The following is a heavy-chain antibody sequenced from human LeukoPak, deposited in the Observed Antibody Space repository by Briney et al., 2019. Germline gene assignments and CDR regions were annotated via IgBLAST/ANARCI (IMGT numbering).Heavy chain of an antibody. D-gene: IGHD3-3*01. Sequence: PGGSLRLSCAASGFTFSTYGMHWVRQAPGKGLEWVAIMSYDGSDKYYADSVKGRFTISRDNSKNTLYLQMNSLRTEDTAVYYCARGGIDYDFWSGSYFDYWGQGTLVTVSS. J-gene: IGHJ4*02. V-gene: IGHV3-30-3*01. CDR3: ARGGIDYDFWSGSYFDY. CDR1: GFTFSTYG. CDR2: MSYDGSDK.